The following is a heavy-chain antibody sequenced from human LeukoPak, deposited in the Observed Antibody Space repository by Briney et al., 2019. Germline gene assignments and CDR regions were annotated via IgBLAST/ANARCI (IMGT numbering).Heavy chain of an antibody. CDR1: GGSISSHY. CDR3: ARRGVEMSAVRPDNWLDP. CDR2: ISYSGST. V-gene: IGHV4-59*08. D-gene: IGHD5-24*01. J-gene: IGHJ5*02. Sequence: PSETLSLTCSVSGGSISSHYYNWIRQSPGKGLEWIGRISYSGSTNYNPSLQSRVTISIDTSKNQFSLRLTSATAADTAVYYCARRGVEMSAVRPDNWLDPWGQGTLVTVSS.